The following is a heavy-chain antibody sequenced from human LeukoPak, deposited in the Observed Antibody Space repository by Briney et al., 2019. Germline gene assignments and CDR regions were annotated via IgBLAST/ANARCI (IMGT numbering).Heavy chain of an antibody. Sequence: GGSLRLSCAASGFTFSSYAMHWVRQAPGKGLEWVAVISYDGSNKYYADSVKGRFTISRDNSKNMLYLQMNSLRAEDTAMYYCARAKPRYCGGDCYSTGAFDIWGQGTMVTVSS. CDR2: ISYDGSNK. J-gene: IGHJ3*02. D-gene: IGHD2-21*02. CDR3: ARAKPRYCGGDCYSTGAFDI. V-gene: IGHV3-30-3*01. CDR1: GFTFSSYA.